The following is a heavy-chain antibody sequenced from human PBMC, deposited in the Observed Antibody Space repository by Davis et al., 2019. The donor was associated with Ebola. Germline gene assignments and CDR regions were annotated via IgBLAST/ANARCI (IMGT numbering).Heavy chain of an antibody. D-gene: IGHD1-7*01. CDR3: ARVLGWNYFSDF. V-gene: IGHV3-23*01. Sequence: GESLKISCAASGFTFSGYAITWVRQAPGSGSRLEWVSTIAAAGDTFYADSVKGRFTISRDNSKNTLYLQMNSLRAEDTAVYYCARVLGWNYFSDFWGQGTLVTVSS. J-gene: IGHJ4*02. CDR1: GFTFSGYA. CDR2: IAAAGDT.